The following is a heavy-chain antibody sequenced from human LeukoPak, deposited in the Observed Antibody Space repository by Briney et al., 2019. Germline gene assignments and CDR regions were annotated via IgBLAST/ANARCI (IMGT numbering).Heavy chain of an antibody. CDR1: GYTFAGYY. D-gene: IGHD5-12*01. CDR2: INPNIATT. Sequence: ASVKVSCKASGYTFAGYYLHWVRQAPGQGLEWMGWINPNIATTNYAQKFQGRVTMTWDTSISTAYMELSSLRSDDTAIYYCAREGNSVASPFDYWGQGPLVNVSS. CDR3: AREGNSVASPFDY. J-gene: IGHJ4*02. V-gene: IGHV1-2*02.